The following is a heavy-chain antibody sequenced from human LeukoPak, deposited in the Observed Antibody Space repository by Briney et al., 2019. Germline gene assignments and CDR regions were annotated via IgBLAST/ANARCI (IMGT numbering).Heavy chain of an antibody. CDR3: ARCPTVVTPDDYYYYFMDV. J-gene: IGHJ6*03. V-gene: IGHV1-18*01. Sequence: ASVNLSCKASGYTFTSYGISWVRQAPGPGIEWMGWISTNNGNTNYAHKLPGKVTFTTDTSTSTAYMELRRLRSDDTAVYYCARCPTVVTPDDYYYYFMDVWGEGTTVTVPS. CDR2: ISTNNGNT. D-gene: IGHD4-23*01. CDR1: GYTFTSYG.